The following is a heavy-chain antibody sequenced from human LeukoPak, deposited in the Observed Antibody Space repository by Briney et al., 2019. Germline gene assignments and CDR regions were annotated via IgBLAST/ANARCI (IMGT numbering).Heavy chain of an antibody. J-gene: IGHJ4*02. Sequence: PGGSLRLSCTASGFTLSSHGMHWVRQAPGKGLEWVAVISYDGRNEYYADSMRGRFTVSRDNSKNTLYLQMNSLRAEDTAVYYCAKGDSLSQDSSLDYWGQGTLVTVSS. CDR2: ISYDGRNE. D-gene: IGHD6-13*01. CDR3: AKGDSLSQDSSLDY. V-gene: IGHV3-30*18. CDR1: GFTLSSHG.